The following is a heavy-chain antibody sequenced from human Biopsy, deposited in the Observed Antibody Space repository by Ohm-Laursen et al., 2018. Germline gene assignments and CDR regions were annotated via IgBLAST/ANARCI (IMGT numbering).Heavy chain of an antibody. Sequence: GTLSLTCTVSGDSISSDYWTWIRRPAGKGLEWIGRIYGSGSTNYNPSLRGRVTLSGDTSKNQVSLRLRSVTAADTAVYYCAREGLDWDNRRYKGLDVWGQGATVIVPS. CDR3: AREGLDWDNRRYKGLDV. CDR1: GDSISSDY. J-gene: IGHJ6*02. D-gene: IGHD1/OR15-1a*01. V-gene: IGHV4-4*07. CDR2: IYGSGST.